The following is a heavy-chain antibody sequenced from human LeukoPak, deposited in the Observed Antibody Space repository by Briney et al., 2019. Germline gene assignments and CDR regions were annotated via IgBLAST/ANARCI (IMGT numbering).Heavy chain of an antibody. J-gene: IGHJ6*02. D-gene: IGHD3-3*01. CDR2: IYTSGST. Sequence: SETLSLTCTVSGGSISSYYWSWIRQPAGKGLEWIGRIYTSGSTNYNPSLKSRVTMSVDTSKNQFSLKLSSVTAADTAVYYCARASIRITIFGVVTCYYYYGMDVWGQGTTVTVSS. CDR3: ARASIRITIFGVVTCYYYYGMDV. CDR1: GGSISSYY. V-gene: IGHV4-4*07.